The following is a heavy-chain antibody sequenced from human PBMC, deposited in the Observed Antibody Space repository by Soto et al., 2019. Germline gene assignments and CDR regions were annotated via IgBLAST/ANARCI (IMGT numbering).Heavy chain of an antibody. D-gene: IGHD3-3*01. CDR2: ISGSGGST. V-gene: IGHV3-23*01. CDR1: GFTFSSYA. CDR3: AESPSPPYDFWSAPPWFFDI. J-gene: IGHJ3*02. Sequence: PGGSLRLSCAASGFTFSSYAMSWVRQAPGKGLEWVSAISGSGGSTYHADSVKGRFTISRDNSKNTLYLQMNSLRAEDTAVYYCAESPSPPYDFWSAPPWFFDIWGQGTMVTVSS.